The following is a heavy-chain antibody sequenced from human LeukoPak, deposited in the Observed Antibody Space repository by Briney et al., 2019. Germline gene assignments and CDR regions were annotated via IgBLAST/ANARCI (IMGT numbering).Heavy chain of an antibody. CDR1: GFTFGDYA. Sequence: LAGGSLRLSCTASGFTFGDYAMSWVRQAPGKGLEWVGFIRSKAYGGTTEYAASVKGRFTISRDDSKSIAYLQMNSLKTEDTAVYYCTGGIAVAGTFDSFDYWGQGTLVTVPS. J-gene: IGHJ4*02. CDR2: IRSKAYGGTT. CDR3: TGGIAVAGTFDSFDY. V-gene: IGHV3-49*04. D-gene: IGHD6-19*01.